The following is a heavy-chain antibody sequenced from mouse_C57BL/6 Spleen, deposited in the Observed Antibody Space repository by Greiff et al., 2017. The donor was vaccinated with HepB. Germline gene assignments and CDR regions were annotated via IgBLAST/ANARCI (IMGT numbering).Heavy chain of an antibody. Sequence: VQLQQPGAELVKPGASVKLSCKASGYTFTSYWMHWVKQRPGQGLEWIGMIHPNSGSTNYNEKFKSKATLTVDKSSSTAYMQLSSLTSEDSAVYYGARAYYSNYWFAYWGQGTLVTVSA. J-gene: IGHJ3*01. D-gene: IGHD2-5*01. CDR2: IHPNSGST. CDR1: GYTFTSYW. CDR3: ARAYYSNYWFAY. V-gene: IGHV1-64*01.